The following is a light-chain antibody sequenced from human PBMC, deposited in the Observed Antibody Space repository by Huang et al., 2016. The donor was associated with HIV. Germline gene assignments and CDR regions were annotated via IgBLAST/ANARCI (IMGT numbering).Light chain of an antibody. CDR1: QSIWNDY. Sequence: EIVLTHSPGTLSLSPWERATLPCRASQSIWNDYLAWFQQTPGQAPRLLISATSTRATGIPDRFGGGGSGTDFTLTISGLEPEDFAVYYCQQYGGSPYTFGQGTKVEI. V-gene: IGKV3-20*01. CDR3: QQYGGSPYT. CDR2: ATS. J-gene: IGKJ2*01.